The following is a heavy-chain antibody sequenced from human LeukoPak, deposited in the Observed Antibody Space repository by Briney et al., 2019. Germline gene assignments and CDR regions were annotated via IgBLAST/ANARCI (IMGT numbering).Heavy chain of an antibody. V-gene: IGHV3-7*04. CDR3: TRVGYIDEGIDY. Sequence: GGSLRLSCVASGFPFSSYWMTWVRQAPGKGLEWVANIKQDGSKKSYVDSVEGRFTISRDNAKNSLYLQMDSLRAEDTAIYYCTRVGYIDEGIDYWGQGTLVTVSS. D-gene: IGHD5-24*01. CDR1: GFPFSSYW. CDR2: IKQDGSKK. J-gene: IGHJ4*02.